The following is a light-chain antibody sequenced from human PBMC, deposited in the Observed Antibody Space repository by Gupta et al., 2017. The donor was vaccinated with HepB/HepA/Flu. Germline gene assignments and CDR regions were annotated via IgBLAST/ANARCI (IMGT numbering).Light chain of an antibody. Sequence: NFMLTQPHSVSESPGKTVIISCTRSSGSIASNYVQWYQQRPDSAPTTVIYEDDQRPSGVPDRFSGSIDSSSNSASLIVSGLKPEDEADYYCQSYNVFGGRTKLTVL. V-gene: IGLV6-57*03. CDR3: QSYNV. CDR1: SGSIASNY. CDR2: EDD. J-gene: IGLJ3*02.